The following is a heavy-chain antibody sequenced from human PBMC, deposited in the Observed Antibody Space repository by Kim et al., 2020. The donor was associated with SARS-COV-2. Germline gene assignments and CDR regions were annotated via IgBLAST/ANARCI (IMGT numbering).Heavy chain of an antibody. Sequence: ASVKVSCKASGYTFTSYYMHWVRQAPGQGLEWMGIINPSGGSTSYAQKFQGRVTMTRDTSTSTVYMELSSLRSEDTAVYYCARDFRGSEPYYYGSGSYRYYYYGMDVWGQGTTVTVSS. CDR3: ARDFRGSEPYYYGSGSYRYYYYGMDV. D-gene: IGHD3-10*01. CDR2: INPSGGST. CDR1: GYTFTSYY. J-gene: IGHJ6*02. V-gene: IGHV1-46*01.